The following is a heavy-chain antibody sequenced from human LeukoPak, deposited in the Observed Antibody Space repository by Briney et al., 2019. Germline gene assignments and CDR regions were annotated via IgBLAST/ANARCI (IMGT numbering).Heavy chain of an antibody. J-gene: IGHJ4*02. V-gene: IGHV4-4*07. Sequence: SETLSLTCTVSGGSISSYFWSWIRQPAGKGLEWIGRIYNSGNTNYNPSLKSRVTMSLDTPKNQLYLNLRYVTAADTAIYYCVRKDGDYWGQGTLVTVSS. CDR3: VRKDGDY. CDR1: GGSISSYF. CDR2: IYNSGNT.